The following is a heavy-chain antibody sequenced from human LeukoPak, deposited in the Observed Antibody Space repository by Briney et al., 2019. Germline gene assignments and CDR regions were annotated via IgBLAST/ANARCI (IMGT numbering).Heavy chain of an antibody. Sequence: SQTLSLTCTVSGGSISSGGYYWSWIRQPSGKGLEWIGYIYHSGSTYYNPSLKSRVTISVDRSKNQFSLKLSSVTAADTAVYYCATGEYNWNPSWFDPWGQGTLVTVSS. J-gene: IGHJ5*02. D-gene: IGHD1-20*01. CDR1: GGSISSGGYY. CDR2: IYHSGST. CDR3: ATGEYNWNPSWFDP. V-gene: IGHV4-30-2*01.